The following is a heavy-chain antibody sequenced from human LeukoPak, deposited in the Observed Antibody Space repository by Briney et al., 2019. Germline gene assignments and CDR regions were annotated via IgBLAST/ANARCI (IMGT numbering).Heavy chain of an antibody. D-gene: IGHD2-15*01. J-gene: IGHJ5*02. V-gene: IGHV4-59*01. CDR2: IYSSENT. CDR1: GGSISRYY. Sequence: NPSETLSFTCTVSGGSISRYYWSWIRQPPGKGLEWIGYIYSSENTYYNPSLKSRVTISVDTSKNQFSLKLTSVTAADTAVYYCAREARNCSGDKCYRWFDPWGQGTLVTVSS. CDR3: AREARNCSGDKCYRWFDP.